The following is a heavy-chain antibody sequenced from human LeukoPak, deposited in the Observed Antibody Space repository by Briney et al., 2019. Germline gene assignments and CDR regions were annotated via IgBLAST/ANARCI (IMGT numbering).Heavy chain of an antibody. CDR1: GDTFTSYG. V-gene: IGHV1-18*01. CDR2: ISAYNGNT. Sequence: ASVKVSCKASGDTFTSYGISWVRQAPGQGLEWMGWISAYNGNTNYAQKLQGRVTMTTDTSTSTAYMELRSLRSDDTAVYYCARVRYYYDSSGNFDYWGQGTLVTVSS. CDR3: ARVRYYYDSSGNFDY. J-gene: IGHJ4*02. D-gene: IGHD3-22*01.